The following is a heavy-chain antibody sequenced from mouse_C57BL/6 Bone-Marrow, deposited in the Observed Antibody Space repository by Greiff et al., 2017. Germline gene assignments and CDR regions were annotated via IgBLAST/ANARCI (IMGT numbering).Heavy chain of an antibody. D-gene: IGHD4-1*01. Sequence: QVQLQQPGAELVKPGASVKLSCKASGYTFTSYWITWVKQRPGQGLEWIGDIYPTSGRTNYNEKFKSKAILTVDTSSTTAYMQLSSLTSEDSAVFVCASSGPLGRSFDDWGQGTTLTVSS. V-gene: IGHV1-55*01. CDR1: GYTFTSYW. J-gene: IGHJ2*01. CDR2: IYPTSGRT. CDR3: ASSGPLGRSFDD.